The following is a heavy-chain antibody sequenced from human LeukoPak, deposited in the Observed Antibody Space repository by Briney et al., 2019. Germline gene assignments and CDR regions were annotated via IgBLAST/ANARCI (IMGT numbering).Heavy chain of an antibody. CDR3: AKDMGGYSYGSPFDY. V-gene: IGHV3-9*01. D-gene: IGHD5-18*01. Sequence: GRSLRLSCAASGFTFDDYAMHWVRQAPGKGLKWVSGISWNSGSIGYADSVKGRFTISRDNAKNSLYLQMNSLRAEDTALYYCAKDMGGYSYGSPFDYWGQGTLVTVSS. CDR2: ISWNSGSI. J-gene: IGHJ4*02. CDR1: GFTFDDYA.